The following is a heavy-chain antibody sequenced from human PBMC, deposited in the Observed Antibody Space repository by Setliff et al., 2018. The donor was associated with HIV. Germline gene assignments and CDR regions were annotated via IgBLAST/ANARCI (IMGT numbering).Heavy chain of an antibody. CDR1: GFTFSSYC. D-gene: IGHD2-15*01. V-gene: IGHV3-21*01. J-gene: IGHJ6*03. CDR2: ISYGSMYI. CDR3: SRSQGIGNYYMDG. Sequence: GESLKISCAASGFTFSSYCMNWVRQAPGKGLEWISSISYGSMYIYYSDSVKGRFTISRDDAENSLFLQLDNLEDEDTAVYYCSRSQGIGNYYMDGWGTGTTVTVSS.